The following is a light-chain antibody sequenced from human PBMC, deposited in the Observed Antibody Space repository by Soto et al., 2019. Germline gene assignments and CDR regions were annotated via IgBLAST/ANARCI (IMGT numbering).Light chain of an antibody. Sequence: DIQATQSPSTLSASVGDRVTITCRASQSISSWLAWYQQKPGKAPKLLIYKASSLESGVPSRFSGSGSGTEFTLAISSLQPDDFATYYCQQYNGYSSVTFGGGTKVDIK. CDR1: QSISSW. CDR3: QQYNGYSSVT. V-gene: IGKV1-5*03. CDR2: KAS. J-gene: IGKJ4*01.